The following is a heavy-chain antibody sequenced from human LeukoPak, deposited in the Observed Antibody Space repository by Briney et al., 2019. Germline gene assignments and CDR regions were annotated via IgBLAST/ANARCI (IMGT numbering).Heavy chain of an antibody. J-gene: IGHJ4*02. CDR2: IGSAGT. V-gene: IGHV3-23*01. CDR1: GFTIGTYA. Sequence: GGSLRLSCAASGFTIGTYAMTWVRQAPGKGLEWVSGIGSAGTYSADSVKGRFTISRDNSKNTLYLQMNSLRAEDKAVYYCAKNLDASGSYFPDEWGQGTLVTVSS. CDR3: AKNLDASGSYFPDE. D-gene: IGHD3-10*01.